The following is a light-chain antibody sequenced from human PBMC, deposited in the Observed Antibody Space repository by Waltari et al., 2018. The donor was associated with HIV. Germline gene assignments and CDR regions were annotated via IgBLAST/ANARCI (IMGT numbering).Light chain of an antibody. CDR1: QGISNA. CDR3: QQFISYPVT. V-gene: IGKV1-13*02. Sequence: AVQLTQSPSSLSTSVGDRVTITCRASQGISNALAWYQQKPEKAPKLLIYDASTLASGVPPRFSGSGSGTDFTLTISSLQPEDFATYYCQQFISYPVTFGQGTRLEIK. CDR2: DAS. J-gene: IGKJ5*01.